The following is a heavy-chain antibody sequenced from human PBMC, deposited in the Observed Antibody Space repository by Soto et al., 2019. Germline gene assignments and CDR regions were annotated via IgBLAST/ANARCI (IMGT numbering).Heavy chain of an antibody. J-gene: IGHJ3*02. CDR3: GRALLRDDVPPGDAFDI. Sequence: QVQLQESGPGLVKPSETLSLTCTVSGGSISSYYWSWIRQPPGKGLEWIGYIYYSGNTNYNPSLKSRVTISVDTSKNQFSLKLSSVTAADTAVYYWGRALLRDDVPPGDAFDIWGQGTMVTVSS. V-gene: IGHV4-59*01. D-gene: IGHD3-16*01. CDR1: GGSISSYY. CDR2: IYYSGNT.